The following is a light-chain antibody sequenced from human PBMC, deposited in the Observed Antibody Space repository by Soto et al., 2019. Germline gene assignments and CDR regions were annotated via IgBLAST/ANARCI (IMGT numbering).Light chain of an antibody. J-gene: IGLJ1*01. CDR2: SNN. CDR3: AAWDDSLNGYV. V-gene: IGLV1-44*01. CDR1: SSNIGSNT. Sequence: QSVLTQPPSASGTPGQRVTISCSGSSSNIGSNTVNWYQQLPGTAPKLLIYSNNQRPSGVPDRFSGSKSGTSASLAISGLQSEDEAAYYCAAWDDSLNGYVFGTGTKLTAL.